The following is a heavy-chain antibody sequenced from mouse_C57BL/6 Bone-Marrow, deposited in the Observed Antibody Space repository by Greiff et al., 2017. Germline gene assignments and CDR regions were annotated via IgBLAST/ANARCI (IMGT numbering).Heavy chain of an antibody. V-gene: IGHV1-63*01. CDR3: ARGGPYYYGSSTPFAY. CDR2: IYPGGGYT. D-gene: IGHD1-1*01. CDR1: GYTFTNYW. J-gene: IGHJ2*01. Sequence: VQLQQSGAELVRPGTSVKMSCKASGYTFTNYWIGWAKQRPGHGLEWIGDIYPGGGYTNYNEKFKGKATLTADKSSSTAYMQFSSLTSEDSAIYYCARGGPYYYGSSTPFAYWGQGTTLTVSS.